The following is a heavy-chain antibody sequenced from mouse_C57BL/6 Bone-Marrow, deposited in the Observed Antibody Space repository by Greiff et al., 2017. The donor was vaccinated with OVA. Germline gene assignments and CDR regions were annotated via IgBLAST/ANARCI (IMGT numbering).Heavy chain of an antibody. CDR1: GFTFSSYG. CDR3: ARQGNLLLRLDV. J-gene: IGHJ1*03. CDR2: ISSGGSYT. V-gene: IGHV5-6*01. Sequence: EVMLVESGGDLVKPGGSLKLSCAASGFTFSSYGMSWVRQTPDKRLEWVATISSGGSYTYYPDSVKGRFTISRDNAKNTLYLQMSSLKSEDTAMYYCARQGNLLLRLDVWGTGTTVTVSS. D-gene: IGHD1-1*01.